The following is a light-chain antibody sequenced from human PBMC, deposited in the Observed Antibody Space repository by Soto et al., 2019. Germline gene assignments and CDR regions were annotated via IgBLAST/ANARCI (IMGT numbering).Light chain of an antibody. CDR3: QQYGSSRTWT. Sequence: EIVLTQSPATLSCSPGERASLSCRASQSVTNYLAWYQQKPGQAPRLLIYDASTRATGIPDRFSGSGSGTDFTLTISRLEPEDFAVYYCQQYGSSRTWTFGQGTKVDIK. V-gene: IGKV3-20*01. CDR1: QSVTNY. J-gene: IGKJ1*01. CDR2: DAS.